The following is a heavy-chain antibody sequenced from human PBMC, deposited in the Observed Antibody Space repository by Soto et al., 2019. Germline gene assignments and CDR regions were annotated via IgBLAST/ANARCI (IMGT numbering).Heavy chain of an antibody. D-gene: IGHD1-1*01. V-gene: IGHV1-18*01. Sequence: QVQLVQSGGEVKKPGASVKVSCKASGYTFTSYGITWVRQAPGQGLEWMGWISTYNGNTDYAQKLQGRVTMTTDTSTSTVYMELRSLRSDDTAVYCGARGGTTGKGGLDFWGQGTLVTVSS. CDR3: ARGGTTGKGGLDF. J-gene: IGHJ4*02. CDR2: ISTYNGNT. CDR1: GYTFTSYG.